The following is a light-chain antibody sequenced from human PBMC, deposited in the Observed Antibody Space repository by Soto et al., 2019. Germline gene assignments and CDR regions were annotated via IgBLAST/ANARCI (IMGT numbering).Light chain of an antibody. Sequence: QSALTQPPSASGSPGQSVTISCTGTINDVGGYNYVSWYQQLPGKAPKLMIYEVTKRPSGVPDRFSGSKSGNTASLTVSGLQAEDEADYYCSSYAGSNSVGVFGGGTKLTVL. J-gene: IGLJ3*02. CDR2: EVT. CDR1: INDVGGYNY. CDR3: SSYAGSNSVGV. V-gene: IGLV2-8*01.